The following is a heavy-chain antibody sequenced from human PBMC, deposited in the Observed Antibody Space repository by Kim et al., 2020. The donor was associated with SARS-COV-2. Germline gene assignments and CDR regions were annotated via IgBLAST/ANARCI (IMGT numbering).Heavy chain of an antibody. CDR3: RGGHYSNL. V-gene: IGHV3-7*03. CDR2: IKPDGSEK. J-gene: IGHJ5*02. Sequence: GASLRLSCATPGFTFSDLWMSWVRQAPGKGLESLANIKPDGSEKWHVDSVKGRFTISRDNAKNLLYLQMNRLQADDTAVYYCRGGHYSNLWGQGTLVTVSS. CDR1: GFTFSDLW. D-gene: IGHD2-15*01.